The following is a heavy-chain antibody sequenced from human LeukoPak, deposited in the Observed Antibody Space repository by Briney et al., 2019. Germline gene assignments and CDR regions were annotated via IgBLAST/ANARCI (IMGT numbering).Heavy chain of an antibody. Sequence: GGSLRLSCAASGFTFRSYAMSWVRQAPGKGLEWVSAISDSDSGTYYADSVKGRFTISRDNSKNTLYLQMNSLRAEDTALYYCAKGYGYSSSWTSNYYFYGLDAWGQGTTVTVSS. D-gene: IGHD6-13*01. CDR2: ISDSDSGT. CDR1: GFTFRSYA. CDR3: AKGYGYSSSWTSNYYFYGLDA. V-gene: IGHV3-23*01. J-gene: IGHJ6*02.